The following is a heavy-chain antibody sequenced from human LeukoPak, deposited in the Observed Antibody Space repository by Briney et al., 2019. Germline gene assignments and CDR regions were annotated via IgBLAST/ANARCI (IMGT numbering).Heavy chain of an antibody. CDR2: IIPIFGTA. D-gene: IGHD1-26*01. CDR1: GGTFSSYA. J-gene: IGHJ4*02. Sequence: SVKASCKASGGTFSSYAISWVRQAPGQGLEWMGGIIPIFGTANYAQKFQGRVTITADESTSTAYMELSSLRSEDTAVYYCARDKVGAAYFDYWGQGTLVTVSS. CDR3: ARDKVGAAYFDY. V-gene: IGHV1-69*13.